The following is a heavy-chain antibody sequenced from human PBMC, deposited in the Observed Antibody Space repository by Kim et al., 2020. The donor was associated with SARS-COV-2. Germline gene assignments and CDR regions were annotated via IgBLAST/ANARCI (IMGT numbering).Heavy chain of an antibody. D-gene: IGHD1-26*01. CDR1: GFTFSSYW. CDR2: IKRDGSEI. Sequence: GGSLRLSCAASGFTFSSYWMSWVRQAPGKGLEWVANIKRDGSEIYYVDSVRGRFTISRDNARSSLYLQMNSLRGEDTAVYYCTSWGATNSWGQGTLVTSPQ. CDR3: TSWGATNS. J-gene: IGHJ4*02. V-gene: IGHV3-7*01.